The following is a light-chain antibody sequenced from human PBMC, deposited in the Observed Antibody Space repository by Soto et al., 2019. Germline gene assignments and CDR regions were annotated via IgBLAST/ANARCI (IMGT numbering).Light chain of an antibody. CDR2: WAS. Sequence: DIVLTQSPDSLSLSVGERATINCTSSQRLVCSSNTRHHLAWYQQKTGQPPRLLIYWASTRDSGVPDRFTGSGSGTDFTLTISSLQAEDLAVYYCQQYFTVPYTFGQGTKLEIK. CDR1: QRLVCSSNTRHH. CDR3: QQYFTVPYT. V-gene: IGKV4-1*01. J-gene: IGKJ2*01.